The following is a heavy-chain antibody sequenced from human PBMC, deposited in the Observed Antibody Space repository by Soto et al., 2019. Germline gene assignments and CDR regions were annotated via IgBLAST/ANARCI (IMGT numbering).Heavy chain of an antibody. CDR2: ISPKSGGS. V-gene: IGHV1-2*02. CDR3: ARPTGSISDWYYFDL. J-gene: IGHJ4*02. CDR1: GYPFINYY. D-gene: IGHD3-9*01. Sequence: GXPGKVACKASGYPFINYYMHWVRQAPGQGFEWMGRISPKSGGSNYAQKFQCRVSMTWDASLKTAYLELSSLMSEDTAVYYCARPTGSISDWYYFDLCGQRTQVTVSS.